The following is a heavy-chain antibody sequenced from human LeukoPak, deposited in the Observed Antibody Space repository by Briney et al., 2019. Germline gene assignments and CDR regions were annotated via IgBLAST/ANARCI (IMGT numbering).Heavy chain of an antibody. D-gene: IGHD7-27*01. CDR1: GDSVSSNSAA. CDR2: TYYRSKWYN. Sequence: SQTLSLTCAISGDSVSSNSAAWNWIRQSPWRGLEWLGRTYYRSKWYNDYAVSVKSRITINPDTSKNQFSLQLNSVTPEDTAVYYCARDRDQELGNFDYWGQGTLVTVSS. J-gene: IGHJ4*02. CDR3: ARDRDQELGNFDY. V-gene: IGHV6-1*01.